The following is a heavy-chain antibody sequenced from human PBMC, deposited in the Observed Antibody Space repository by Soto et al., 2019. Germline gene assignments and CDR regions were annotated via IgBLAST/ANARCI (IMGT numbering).Heavy chain of an antibody. CDR3: ARSVAVPGAHIDY. V-gene: IGHV4-59*01. D-gene: IGHD6-19*01. Sequence: SETLSLTCTVSGGSISSYYWSWIRQPPGKGLEWIGYIYYSGSTNYNPSLKSRVTISVDTSKNEFSLRLSSVTAADTAVYFCARSVAVPGAHIDYWGQGTQVTVSS. CDR1: GGSISSYY. CDR2: IYYSGST. J-gene: IGHJ4*02.